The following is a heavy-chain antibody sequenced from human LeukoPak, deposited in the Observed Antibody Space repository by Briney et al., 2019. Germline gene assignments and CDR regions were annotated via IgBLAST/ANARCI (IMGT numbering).Heavy chain of an antibody. V-gene: IGHV6-1*01. CDR2: TYSSSKWYN. D-gene: IGHD3-22*01. J-gene: IGHJ4*02. CDR1: GDSVSSNSAA. Sequence: SQTLSLTCAISGDSVSSNSAAWNWIRQSPSRGLEWLGRTYSSSKWYNDYAVSVKSRITINPDTSKNQFSLQLNSVTPEDTAVYYCARASHQYYYDSSGYYYFDYWGQGTLVTVSS. CDR3: ARASHQYYYDSSGYYYFDY.